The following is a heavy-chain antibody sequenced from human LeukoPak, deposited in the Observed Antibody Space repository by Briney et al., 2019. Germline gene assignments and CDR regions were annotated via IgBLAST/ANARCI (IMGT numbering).Heavy chain of an antibody. CDR2: IIPVFGTA. CDR3: ARVSSYGDYGDY. J-gene: IGHJ4*02. D-gene: IGHD4-17*01. Sequence: GSSVKVSCKASGGTFSSYAISWVRQAPGQGLEWMGGIIPVFGTANYAQKFQGRVTITADESTSTAYMELSSLRSEDTAVYYCARVSSYGDYGDYWGRGTLVTVSS. CDR1: GGTFSSYA. V-gene: IGHV1-69*01.